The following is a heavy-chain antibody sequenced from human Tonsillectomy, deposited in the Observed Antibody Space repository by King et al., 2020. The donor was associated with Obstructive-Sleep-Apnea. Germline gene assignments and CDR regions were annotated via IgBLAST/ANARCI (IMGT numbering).Heavy chain of an antibody. CDR3: ARVYGDYVSGLDY. D-gene: IGHD4-17*01. CDR2: IYSGDST. CDR1: GFTVSSNY. Sequence: VQLVESGGGLVQPGGSLRLSCAASGFTVSSNYMSWVRQAPRKGLEWVSVIYSGDSTYYAASVKGRFTISRDNYKNTLYLQMNSLRAEDTAVYYCARVYGDYVSGLDYWGQGTLVTVSS. V-gene: IGHV3-66*01. J-gene: IGHJ4*02.